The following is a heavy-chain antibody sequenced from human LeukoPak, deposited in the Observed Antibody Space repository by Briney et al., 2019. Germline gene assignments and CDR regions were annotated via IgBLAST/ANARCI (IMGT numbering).Heavy chain of an antibody. D-gene: IGHD3/OR15-3a*01. CDR2: IRGSGGST. CDR3: AKHFCTGLDCSLFDS. CDR1: GFTFSSYA. V-gene: IGHV3-23*01. Sequence: GGSLRLSCAASGFTFSSYAMSWVRQAPGKGLEWVSAIRGSGGSTYYADSVKGRFTISRDDSKNALSLQLNSLRPEDTALYYCAKHFCTGLDCSLFDSWGQGTLVTVSS. J-gene: IGHJ4*02.